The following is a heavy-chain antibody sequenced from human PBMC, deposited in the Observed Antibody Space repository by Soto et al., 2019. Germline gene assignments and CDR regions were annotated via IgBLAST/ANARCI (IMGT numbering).Heavy chain of an antibody. Sequence: QVQLQESGPGLVKPSETLSLTCTVSGGSISSYYWSWIRQPPGKGLEWIGYIYYSGSNNYNPSLKSRVTISVDTAKNQFSLKRSSVTAADTAVYYCARGRRRYSYVDYWGQGTLVTVSS. CDR1: GGSISSYY. D-gene: IGHD5-18*01. J-gene: IGHJ4*02. CDR2: IYYSGSN. V-gene: IGHV4-59*01. CDR3: ARGRRRYSYVDY.